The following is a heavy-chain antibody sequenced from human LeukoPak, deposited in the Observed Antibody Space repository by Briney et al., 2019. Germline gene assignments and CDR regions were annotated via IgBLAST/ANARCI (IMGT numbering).Heavy chain of an antibody. Sequence: PGGSLRLSCAASGFTFSSYAMHWVRQAPGQGLEWVAVISYDGSNKYYGDSVKGRFTISRDNSKNAVYLQLNSLRADDTAVYYCHVVGSAQKPDSWGQGTLVTVSS. CDR1: GFTFSSYA. J-gene: IGHJ4*02. V-gene: IGHV3-30*04. CDR3: HVVGSAQKPDS. D-gene: IGHD1-26*01. CDR2: ISYDGSNK.